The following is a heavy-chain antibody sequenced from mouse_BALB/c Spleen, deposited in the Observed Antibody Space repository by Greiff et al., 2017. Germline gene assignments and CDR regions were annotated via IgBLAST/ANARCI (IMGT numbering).Heavy chain of an antibody. Sequence: EVQLQQSGPGLVKPSQSLSLTCTVTGYSITSDYAWNWIRQFPGNKLEWMGYISYSGSTSYNPSLKSRISITRDTSKNQFFLQLNSVTTEDTATYYCAKGYYGNSWFAYWGQGTLVTVSA. J-gene: IGHJ3*01. CDR2: ISYSGST. D-gene: IGHD2-1*01. V-gene: IGHV3-2*02. CDR3: AKGYYGNSWFAY. CDR1: GYSITSDYA.